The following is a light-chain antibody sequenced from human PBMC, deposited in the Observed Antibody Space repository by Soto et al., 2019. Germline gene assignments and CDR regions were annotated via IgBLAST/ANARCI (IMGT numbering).Light chain of an antibody. V-gene: IGKV1-39*01. CDR3: QQTSAAPFT. Sequence: MTQSPATLSASVGDTITITCRASRNINTYLNWYQQKPGKAPKLLIFGASSLQSGVPSRFSGSGSRTDFTLTINSLQPEDFATYCCQQTSAAPFTFGPGPKWISN. CDR2: GAS. CDR1: RNINTY. J-gene: IGKJ3*01.